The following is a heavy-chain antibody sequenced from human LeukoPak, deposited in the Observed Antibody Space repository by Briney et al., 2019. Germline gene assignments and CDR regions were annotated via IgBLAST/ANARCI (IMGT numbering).Heavy chain of an antibody. CDR3: ARALGDSNYFDY. D-gene: IGHD3-16*01. CDR2: IIPIFGTA. V-gene: IGHV1-69*13. Sequence: ASVKVSCKASGGTFSSYAISWVRQAPGQGLEWMGGIIPIFGTANYAQKFQGRVTITAGESTSTAYMELSSLRSEDTAVYYCARALGDSNYFDYWGQGTLVTVSS. J-gene: IGHJ4*02. CDR1: GGTFSSYA.